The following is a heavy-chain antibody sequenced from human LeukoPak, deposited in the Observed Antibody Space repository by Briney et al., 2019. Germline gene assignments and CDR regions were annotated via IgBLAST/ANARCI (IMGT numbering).Heavy chain of an antibody. CDR2: IYYSGST. CDR1: GGSISDYY. V-gene: IGHV4-59*01. D-gene: IGHD6-13*01. J-gene: IGHJ6*03. Sequence: KTSETLSLTCTVSGGSISDYYWTWIRQSPGTGLEWIGYIYYSGSTNYNPSLKSRVTISVDTSKNQFSLKLYSVTAADTAVYYCARGVKGYSTARHPYYMDVWGKGTTVTVSS. CDR3: ARGVKGYSTARHPYYMDV.